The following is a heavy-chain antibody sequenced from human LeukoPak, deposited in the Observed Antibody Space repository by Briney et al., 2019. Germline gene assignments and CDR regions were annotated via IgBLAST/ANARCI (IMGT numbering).Heavy chain of an antibody. V-gene: IGHV4-59*01. CDR1: GGSINSYY. Sequence: PSETLSLTCTVSGGSINSYYWSWIRQPPGKGLEWIGYIYYSGSTNYNPSLKSRVTISVDTSKNQFSLKLSSVTAADTAVYYCARAEDKYYFDYWGQGTLVTVSS. CDR3: ARAEDKYYFDY. J-gene: IGHJ4*02. CDR2: IYYSGST.